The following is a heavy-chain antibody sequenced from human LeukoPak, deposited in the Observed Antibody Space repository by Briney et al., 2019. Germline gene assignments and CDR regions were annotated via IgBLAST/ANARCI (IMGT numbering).Heavy chain of an antibody. J-gene: IGHJ4*02. D-gene: IGHD6-25*01. CDR3: ARGPGAANDY. CDR2: INQDGSEK. CDR1: GLTFGSYW. Sequence: GGSLRLSCAASGLTFGSYWMSWVRQAPGKGLEWVANINQDGSEKYYVDSVKGRFTISRGNAKNSLYLQMNSLRAEDTAVYYCARGPGAANDYWGQGTLVTVSS. V-gene: IGHV3-7*01.